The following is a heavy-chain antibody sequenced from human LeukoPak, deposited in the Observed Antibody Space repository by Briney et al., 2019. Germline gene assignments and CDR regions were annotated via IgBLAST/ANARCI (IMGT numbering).Heavy chain of an antibody. J-gene: IGHJ4*02. CDR1: AFTFSNYW. V-gene: IGHV3-74*03. D-gene: IGHD2-21*02. CDR3: ATSPVVTGTPYYFDN. CDR2: VNTDASST. Sequence: GGSLRLSCATSAFTFSNYWMHWVRQAPRKGLVWVSRVNTDASSTTYADSVKGRFTISRDSAKSTLYLQMSSLRAEDSAVYYCATSPVVTGTPYYFDNWGQGTLVTVSS.